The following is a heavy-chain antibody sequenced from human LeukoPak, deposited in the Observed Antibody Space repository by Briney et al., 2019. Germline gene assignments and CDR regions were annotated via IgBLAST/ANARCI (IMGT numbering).Heavy chain of an antibody. J-gene: IGHJ4*02. CDR3: AKNYGGSRQYYDY. CDR2: ISGGGDYT. D-gene: IGHD4-23*01. Sequence: PGGSLRLSCAASGFTFSNYAMTWVRQGPGKGLEWVSAISGGGDYTLYADAVKGRYTTSRDNSKNTLFLQMSSLRAEDTAVYYCAKNYGGSRQYYDYWGQGILVTVSS. CDR1: GFTFSNYA. V-gene: IGHV3-23*01.